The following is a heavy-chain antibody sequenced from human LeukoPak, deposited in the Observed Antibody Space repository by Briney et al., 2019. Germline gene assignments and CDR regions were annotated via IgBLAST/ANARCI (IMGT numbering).Heavy chain of an antibody. CDR1: GGSISSYH. J-gene: IGHJ4*02. D-gene: IGHD3-22*01. CDR2: IYYSGST. CDR3: ARHSSGYLSYFDY. V-gene: IGHV4-59*08. Sequence: SETLSLTCTLSGGSISSYHWSWIRQPPGKGLEWIGYIYYSGSTNYNPSLKSRVTISLDTSKNQFSLKVSSVTAADTAVYYCARHSSGYLSYFDYWGQGTLVPVSS.